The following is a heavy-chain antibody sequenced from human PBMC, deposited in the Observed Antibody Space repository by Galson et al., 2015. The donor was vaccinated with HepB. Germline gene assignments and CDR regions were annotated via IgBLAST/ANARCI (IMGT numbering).Heavy chain of an antibody. CDR1: GYTFTSYA. CDR2: INAGNGNT. Sequence: SVKVSCKASGYTFTSYAMHWVRQVPGQRLEWMGWINAGNGNTKYSQKFQGRVTITRDTSASTAYMELSSLRSEDTAVYYCARETLFHYYYGSGSYGDYWGQGTLVTVSS. D-gene: IGHD3-10*01. J-gene: IGHJ4*02. CDR3: ARETLFHYYYGSGSYGDY. V-gene: IGHV1-3*01.